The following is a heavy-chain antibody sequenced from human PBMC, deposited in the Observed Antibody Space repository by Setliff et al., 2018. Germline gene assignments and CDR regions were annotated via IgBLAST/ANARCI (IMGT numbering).Heavy chain of an antibody. CDR3: ARLGYSDAFDI. Sequence: PGESLTISCTASEYTFTNYWIGWVRQMPGKGLEWMGVVYCGDSDTRYSPSFQGQVTMSADKSIRSAYLQWSSLKASDTAMYYCARLGYSDAFDIWGQGTMVTVSS. CDR1: EYTFTNYW. D-gene: IGHD5-18*01. V-gene: IGHV5-51*01. J-gene: IGHJ3*02. CDR2: VYCGDSDT.